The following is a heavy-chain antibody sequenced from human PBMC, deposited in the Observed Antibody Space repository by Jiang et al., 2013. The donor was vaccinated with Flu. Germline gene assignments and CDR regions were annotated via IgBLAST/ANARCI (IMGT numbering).Heavy chain of an antibody. V-gene: IGHV6-1*01. D-gene: IGHD6-19*01. CDR2: TFYRSKWYN. J-gene: IGHJ4*02. CDR1: GDSVAGNSVA. CDR3: ARTRYSSTPYFDY. Sequence: GDSVAGNSVAWNWLRQSPSRGLEWLGRTFYRSKWYNEYALSLKSRVTINADTSKNQFSLQLNSVTPEDTAFYYCARTRYSSTPYFDYWGQGSLVTVSS.